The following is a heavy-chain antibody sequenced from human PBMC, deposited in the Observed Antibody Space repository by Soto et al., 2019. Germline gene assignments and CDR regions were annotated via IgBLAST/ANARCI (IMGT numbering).Heavy chain of an antibody. D-gene: IGHD3-3*01. CDR1: GYTFTSYY. J-gene: IGHJ6*02. Sequence: GASVKVSCKASGYTFTSYYMHWVRQAPGQGLEWMGIINPSGGSTSYAQKFQGRVTMTRDTSTSTVYMELSSLRSEDTAVYYCAIRGMIFGVVIDPGQTKKHPTYCYYGMDVWGQGTTVTVSS. V-gene: IGHV1-46*01. CDR3: AIRGMIFGVVIDPGQTKKHPTYCYYGMDV. CDR2: INPSGGST.